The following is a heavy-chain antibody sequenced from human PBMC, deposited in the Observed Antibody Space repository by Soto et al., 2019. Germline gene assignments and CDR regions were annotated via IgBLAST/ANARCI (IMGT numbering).Heavy chain of an antibody. Sequence: PLQVSCKESGYMVASNGIGWACQAPGQGSKRVGWISAYNGNTNYAQKLQGRVTMTTDTSTSTAYMELRSLRSDDTAVDYYARMDY. V-gene: IGHV1-18*01. CDR1: GYMVASNG. CDR2: ISAYNGNT. CDR3: ARMDY. J-gene: IGHJ4*01.